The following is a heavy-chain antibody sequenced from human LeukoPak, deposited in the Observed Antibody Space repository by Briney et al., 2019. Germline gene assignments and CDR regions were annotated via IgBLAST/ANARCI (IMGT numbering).Heavy chain of an antibody. J-gene: IGHJ4*02. V-gene: IGHV3-21*01. D-gene: IGHD6-19*01. Sequence: GGSLRLSCAASGFTFRNYDMNWVRQAPGKGLEWVSSLSSGSDYIKYADSEKGRFTISRDNAKNSLSLQMNNLRAEDTAVYYCAREVGSGWSDYFDYWGQGTLVTVSS. CDR1: GFTFRNYD. CDR2: LSSGSDYI. CDR3: AREVGSGWSDYFDY.